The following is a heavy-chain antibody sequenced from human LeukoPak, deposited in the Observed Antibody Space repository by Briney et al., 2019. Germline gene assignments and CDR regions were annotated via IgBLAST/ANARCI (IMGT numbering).Heavy chain of an antibody. J-gene: IGHJ4*02. CDR1: GFTFSNYW. V-gene: IGHV3-74*01. Sequence: PGRSLRLXCGASGFTFSNYWMQWVRRAPGKGLVWVSRINSDGRSTIYADSVRGRFTISSDNAKNTLYLQVNRLRAEDPAVYYCARTEGTVAYHSWGQGTLVTVSS. CDR3: ARTEGTVAYHS. D-gene: IGHD4-23*01. CDR2: INSDGRST.